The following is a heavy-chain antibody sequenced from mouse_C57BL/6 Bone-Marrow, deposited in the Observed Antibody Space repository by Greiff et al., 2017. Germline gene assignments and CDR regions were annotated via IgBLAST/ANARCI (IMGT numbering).Heavy chain of an antibody. CDR2: ISGGGGNP. Sequence: EVQVVESGGGLVKPGGSLKLSCAASGFTFSSYSMSWVRQTPEKRLQWVAAISGGGGNPYYPDSVKGRFTFTRDDDKNFLYLQMSSLRSEDTDLYYCSRQVTRVQATKYCDVWGTGTTVTVSS. D-gene: IGHD1-1*01. CDR3: SRQVTRVQATKYCDV. J-gene: IGHJ1*03. V-gene: IGHV5-9*01. CDR1: GFTFSSYS.